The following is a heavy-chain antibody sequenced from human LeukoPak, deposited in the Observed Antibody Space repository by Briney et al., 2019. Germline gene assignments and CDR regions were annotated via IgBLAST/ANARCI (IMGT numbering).Heavy chain of an antibody. CDR1: GFTFDDYA. CDR3: AKDQGDGYNYVYYYMDV. J-gene: IGHJ6*03. V-gene: IGHV3-9*01. D-gene: IGHD5-24*01. Sequence: SGGSLRLSCAASGFTFDDYAMHWVRQAPGKGLEWVSGISWNSGSIGYADSVKGRFTISRDNAKNSLYLQMNSLRAEDTALYYCAKDQGDGYNYVYYYMDVWGKGTTVTISS. CDR2: ISWNSGSI.